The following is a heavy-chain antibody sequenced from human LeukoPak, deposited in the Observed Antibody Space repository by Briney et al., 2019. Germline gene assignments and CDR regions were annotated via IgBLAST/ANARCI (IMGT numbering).Heavy chain of an antibody. J-gene: IGHJ6*03. CDR2: INHSGST. CDR3: ARVEEGYGSGRRENYYYYYMDV. D-gene: IGHD3-10*01. CDR1: GGSIISNSYY. V-gene: IGHV4-39*07. Sequence: SETLSLTCTVSGGSIISNSYYWSWIRQPPGKGLEWIGEINHSGSTNYNPSLKSRVTISVDTSKNQLSLKLSSVTAADTAVYYCARVEEGYGSGRRENYYYYYMDVWGKGTTVTISS.